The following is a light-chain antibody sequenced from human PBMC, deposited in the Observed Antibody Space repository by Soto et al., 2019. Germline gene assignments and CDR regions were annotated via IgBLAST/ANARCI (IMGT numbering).Light chain of an antibody. CDR1: SSDVGGSKL. J-gene: IGLJ3*02. CDR3: CSYATGATWV. Sequence: QSALTQPASVSGSPGQSITISCTGTSSDVGGSKLVSWYHHHPGKAPKLIIYEDTKRPSGVFTRFSGSKSGNTASLTISGLQAEDEADYSCCSYATGATWVFGGGTKLTVL. CDR2: EDT. V-gene: IGLV2-23*01.